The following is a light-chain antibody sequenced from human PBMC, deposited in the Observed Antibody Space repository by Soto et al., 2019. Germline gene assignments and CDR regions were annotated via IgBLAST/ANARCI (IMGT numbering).Light chain of an antibody. CDR3: SSYTSSSTHV. CDR2: EVS. CDR1: SSDVGGYNY. J-gene: IGLJ1*01. Sequence: ALTQPASVSGSPGQSITISCTGTSSDVGGYNYVSWYQQHPGKAPKLMIYEVSNRPSGVSNRFSGSKSGNTASLTISGLQAEDEADYYSSSYTSSSTHVFGTGTKLTVL. V-gene: IGLV2-14*01.